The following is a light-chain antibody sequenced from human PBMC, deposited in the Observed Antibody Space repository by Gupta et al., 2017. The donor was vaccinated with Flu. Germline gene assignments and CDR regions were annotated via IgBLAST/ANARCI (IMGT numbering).Light chain of an antibody. CDR3: QHEGSSPIT. Sequence: EIVLTQSPGTLSLSPGERATLSCRASQSVSSSYLAWYQQKPGQAPRLLIYGASSRATGIPDRFSGSGSGTEFTLTISGREPDDFAVYYCQHEGSSPITFGRGTKVDIK. CDR2: GAS. V-gene: IGKV3-20*01. J-gene: IGKJ4*01. CDR1: QSVSSSY.